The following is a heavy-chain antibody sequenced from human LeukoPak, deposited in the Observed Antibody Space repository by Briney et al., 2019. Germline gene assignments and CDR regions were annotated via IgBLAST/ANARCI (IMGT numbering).Heavy chain of an antibody. CDR1: GYRFSSYW. CDR3: AAAIAAAGPYYFDY. J-gene: IGHJ4*02. D-gene: IGHD6-13*01. Sequence: GESLKLSCKGSGYRFSSYWIGWVRQMPGKGLEWMGIIYPCDSDTRYSPSFQGQDTISADNSISTAYLQWSSLKASDTAMYYYAAAIAAAGPYYFDYWGQGTLVTVSS. V-gene: IGHV5-51*01. CDR2: IYPCDSDT.